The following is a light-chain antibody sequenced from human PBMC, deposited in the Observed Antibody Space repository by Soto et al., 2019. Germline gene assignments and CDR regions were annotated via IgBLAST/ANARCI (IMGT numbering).Light chain of an antibody. CDR3: SSYTSSNTLEV. Sequence: QSALTQPPSASGSPGQSVTISCTGTSSDVGGYNYVSWYQQHPGKAPKLMIYEVSYRPSGVSNRFSGSKSDNTASLTISGLQAEDEADYYCSSYTSSNTLEVFGIGTKLTVL. V-gene: IGLV2-14*01. J-gene: IGLJ1*01. CDR2: EVS. CDR1: SSDVGGYNY.